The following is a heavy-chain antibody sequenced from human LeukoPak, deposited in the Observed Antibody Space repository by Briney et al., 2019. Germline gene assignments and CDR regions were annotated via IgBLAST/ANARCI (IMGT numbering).Heavy chain of an antibody. CDR2: IYYSGST. V-gene: IGHV4-39*07. Sequence: SESLSLTCTVSGGSITSSSYYWGWIRQPPGKGLEWIGSIYYSGSTYYNPSLKSRVTISVDTSKNHFSLKLSSVTAADTAVYYCARSGSGYLRYYFDYWGQGTLVTVSS. J-gene: IGHJ4*02. CDR1: GGSITSSSYY. D-gene: IGHD5-12*01. CDR3: ARSGSGYLRYYFDY.